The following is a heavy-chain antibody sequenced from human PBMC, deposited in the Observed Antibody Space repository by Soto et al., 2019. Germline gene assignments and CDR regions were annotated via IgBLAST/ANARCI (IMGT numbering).Heavy chain of an antibody. CDR2: ISAYTGNT. D-gene: IGHD2-2*01. CDR1: GYTFTSYG. J-gene: IGHJ3*02. V-gene: IGHV1-18*01. Sequence: QVQLVQSGAEVKKPGASVKVSCKASGYTFTSYGISWVRQAPGQGLEWMGWISAYTGNTNYAQKLQGRVTMTTDTSTSTAYMELRSLRSDDTVVYYCARQNPPRYCSSTSCFNRGAFDIWGQGTMVTVSS. CDR3: ARQNPPRYCSSTSCFNRGAFDI.